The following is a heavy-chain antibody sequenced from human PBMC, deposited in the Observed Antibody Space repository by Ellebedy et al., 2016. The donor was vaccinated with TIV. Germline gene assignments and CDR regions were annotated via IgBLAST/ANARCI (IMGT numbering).Heavy chain of an antibody. CDR1: GGTFSSDI. D-gene: IGHD5-18*01. J-gene: IGHJ4*02. CDR3: ARQIGYTFGMTPYEN. CDR2: IIPKVALA. V-gene: IGHV1-69*02. Sequence: AASVKVSCKASGGTFSSDIINWVRQAPGQGLEWMGRIIPKVALANYAQKFQVRVTISADKATSTVYMEVSSLTSEDTAVYYCARQIGYTFGMTPYENWGQGTLVTAAS.